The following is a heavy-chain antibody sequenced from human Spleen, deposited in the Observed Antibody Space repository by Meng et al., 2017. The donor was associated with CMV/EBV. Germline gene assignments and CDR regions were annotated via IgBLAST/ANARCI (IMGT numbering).Heavy chain of an antibody. D-gene: IGHD3-10*01. V-gene: IGHV3-53*01. CDR1: GFTVGSNY. CDR3: ARHYYGSGRFDY. J-gene: IGHJ4*02. CDR2: LYPGGYT. Sequence: LSCAASGFTVGSNYMSWVRQAPGRGLEWVSVLYPGGYTYYADSVKGRFTISSDNSKNTLYLQMNSLRGEDTAVYFCARHYYGSGRFDYWGQGTLVTVSS.